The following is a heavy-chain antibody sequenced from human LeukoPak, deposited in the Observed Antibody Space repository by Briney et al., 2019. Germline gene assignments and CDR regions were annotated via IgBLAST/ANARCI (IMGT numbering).Heavy chain of an antibody. V-gene: IGHV3-23*01. CDR3: AKDRAVLSYYDILTGSADLGY. D-gene: IGHD3-9*01. Sequence: GGSLRLSCAASGFTFSSYAMSWVRQAPGKGLEWVSAISGSGGSTYYADSVKGRFTISRDNSKSTLYLQMNSLRAEDTAVYYCAKDRAVLSYYDILTGSADLGYWGQGTLVTVSS. J-gene: IGHJ4*02. CDR2: ISGSGGST. CDR1: GFTFSSYA.